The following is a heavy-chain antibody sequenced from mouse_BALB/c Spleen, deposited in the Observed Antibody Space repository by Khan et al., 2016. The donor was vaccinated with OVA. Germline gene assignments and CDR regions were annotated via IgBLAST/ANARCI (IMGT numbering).Heavy chain of an antibody. CDR3: ARSTYRYTFAY. Sequence: EVKLLESGPSLVKPSQTLYLTCSVTGDSITSGYWCWIRKFPGNKLEYMGYILYSGSTYYNPSLKSRISITRHTSQNQYYLQLNSVTTEDTATYYCARSTYRYTFAYWGQGTLVTVSA. D-gene: IGHD2-14*01. J-gene: IGHJ3*01. CDR1: GDSITSGY. CDR2: ILYSGST. V-gene: IGHV3-8*02.